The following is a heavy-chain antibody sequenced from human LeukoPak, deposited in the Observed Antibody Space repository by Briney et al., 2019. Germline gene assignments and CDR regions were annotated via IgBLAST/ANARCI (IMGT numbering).Heavy chain of an antibody. CDR1: GFTFSSYS. D-gene: IGHD5-18*01. CDR2: ISSSSSYI. Sequence: GGSLRLSCAASGFTFSSYSMNWVRQAPGKGLEWVSSISSSSSYIYYADSVKGRFTISRDNAKNSLYLQMNSLRAEDTAVYYCARAMVRYAFDIWGQGTMVTVSS. V-gene: IGHV3-21*01. CDR3: ARAMVRYAFDI. J-gene: IGHJ3*02.